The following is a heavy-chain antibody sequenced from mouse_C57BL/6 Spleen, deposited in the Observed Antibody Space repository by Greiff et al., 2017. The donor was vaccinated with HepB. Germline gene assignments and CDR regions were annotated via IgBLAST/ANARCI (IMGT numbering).Heavy chain of an antibody. CDR3: AREDYYSNPYYFDY. CDR1: GYTFTSYG. J-gene: IGHJ2*01. CDR2: IYPRSGNT. D-gene: IGHD2-5*01. V-gene: IGHV1-81*01. Sequence: QVQLKESGAELARPGASVKLSCKASGYTFTSYGISWVKQRTGQGLEWIGEIYPRSGNTYYNEKFKGKATLTADKSSSTAYMELRSLTSEDSAVYFCAREDYYSNPYYFDYWGQGTTLTVSS.